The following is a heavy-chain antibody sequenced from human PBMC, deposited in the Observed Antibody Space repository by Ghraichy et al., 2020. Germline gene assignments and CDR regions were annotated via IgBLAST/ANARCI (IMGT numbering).Heavy chain of an antibody. J-gene: IGHJ6*02. V-gene: IGHV3-21*01. D-gene: IGHD1-26*01. CDR3: ARDKVRATKGGYYYYGMDV. CDR2: IINSNSSI. CDR1: GFTFSSYS. Sequence: GGSLRLSCAASGFTFSSYSMNWVRQAPGKGLEWVSSIINSNSSIYYADSVKGRFTISRDNARNSLYLQMNSLRAEDTAVYYCARDKVRATKGGYYYYGMDVWGQGTTVTVSS.